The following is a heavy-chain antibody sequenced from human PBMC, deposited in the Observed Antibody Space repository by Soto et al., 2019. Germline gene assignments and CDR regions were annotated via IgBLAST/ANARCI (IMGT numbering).Heavy chain of an antibody. J-gene: IGHJ5*02. Sequence: SETLSLTCTVSGGSISSYYWSWIRQPPGKGLEWIGYIYYSGSTNYNPSLKSRVTISVDTSKNQFSLKLSSVTAADTAVYYCARITGYSSSWYADWFDPWGQGTLVTVSS. V-gene: IGHV4-59*01. D-gene: IGHD6-13*01. CDR1: GGSISSYY. CDR3: ARITGYSSSWYADWFDP. CDR2: IYYSGST.